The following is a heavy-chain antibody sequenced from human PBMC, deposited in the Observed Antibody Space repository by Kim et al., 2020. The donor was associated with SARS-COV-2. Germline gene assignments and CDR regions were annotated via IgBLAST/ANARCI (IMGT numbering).Heavy chain of an antibody. CDR3: AIYYCTNGVCVDY. D-gene: IGHD2-8*01. Sequence: CAASVNGRFTISIPNSNSSLYLQINSLRAEDTALYYCAIYYCTNGVCVDYWGQGTLVTVSS. V-gene: IGHV3-53*04. J-gene: IGHJ4*02.